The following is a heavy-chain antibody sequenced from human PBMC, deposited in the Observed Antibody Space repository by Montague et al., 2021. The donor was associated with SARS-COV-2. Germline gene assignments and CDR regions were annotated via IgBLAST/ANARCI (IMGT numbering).Heavy chain of an antibody. D-gene: IGHD5-12*01. CDR1: GGSFSGYS. J-gene: IGHJ4*02. CDR2: INHSRGT. V-gene: IGHV4-34*01. CDR3: ARGPTNNIGMVATRLDY. Sequence: SETLSLTCAVYGGSFSGYSWYRIRRPTRGRLVWCGEINHSRGTNYYQSFMSRLTISADTSNNQLSLMLPSVTAADTAVYYCARGPTNNIGMVATRLDYWGQGTLVTVSS.